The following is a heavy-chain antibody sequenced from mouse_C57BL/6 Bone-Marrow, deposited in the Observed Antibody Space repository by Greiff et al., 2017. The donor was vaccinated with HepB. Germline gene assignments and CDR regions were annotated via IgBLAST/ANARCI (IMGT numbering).Heavy chain of an antibody. CDR2: FYPGSGSI. J-gene: IGHJ4*01. V-gene: IGHV1-62-2*01. D-gene: IGHD1-1*01. Sequence: VKLQQSGAELVKPGASVKLSCKASGYTFTEYTIHWVKQRSGQGLEWIGWFYPGSGSIKYNEKFKDKATLTADKSSSTVYMELSRLTSEDSAVYVCARREPTTVDAKDYAMDYWGQGTSVTVSS. CDR1: GYTFTEYT. CDR3: ARREPTTVDAKDYAMDY.